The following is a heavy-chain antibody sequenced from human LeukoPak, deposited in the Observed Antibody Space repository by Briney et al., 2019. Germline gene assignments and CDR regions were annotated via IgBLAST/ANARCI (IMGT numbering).Heavy chain of an antibody. J-gene: IGHJ4*02. CDR2: IYTSGST. CDR3: ARDRYKWELSD. Sequence: SETLSLTCSLSAGSISSGSYYWSWIRQPAGRGLEWIGRIYTSGSTNYNPSLKSRVTISVDTSKNQFSLKLSSVTAADTAVYYCARDRYKWELSDWGQGTLVTVSS. D-gene: IGHD1-26*01. CDR1: AGSISSGSYY. V-gene: IGHV4-61*02.